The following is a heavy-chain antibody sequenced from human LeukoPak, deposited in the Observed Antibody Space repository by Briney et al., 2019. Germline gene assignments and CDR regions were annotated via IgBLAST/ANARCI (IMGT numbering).Heavy chain of an antibody. Sequence: PGGSLRLSCVASGFTFSSYWMSWVRQAPGKGLEWVANIKQDGSENYFVDAVKGRFTISRDNAWNSLYLQMNSLRVEDTAVYYCARSLYCFNDRCYKPSWFDLWGQGTLVTVSS. CDR3: ARSLYCFNDRCYKPSWFDL. CDR2: IKQDGSEN. V-gene: IGHV3-7*01. D-gene: IGHD2-15*01. CDR1: GFTFSSYW. J-gene: IGHJ5*02.